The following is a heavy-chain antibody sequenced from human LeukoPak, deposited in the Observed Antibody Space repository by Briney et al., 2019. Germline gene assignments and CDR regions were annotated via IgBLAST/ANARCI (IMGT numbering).Heavy chain of an antibody. Sequence: PGGSLRLSCAASGFIFSSHYMHWVRQAPGKGLVWVSRINTDGSATNYADSVEGRFTISRDNAKNTLSLQMNSLGAEDTAVYYCARGRYFFASGSPHAFDIWGRGTMGTVSS. D-gene: IGHD3-10*01. J-gene: IGHJ3*02. V-gene: IGHV3-74*01. CDR3: ARGRYFFASGSPHAFDI. CDR1: GFIFSSHY. CDR2: INTDGSAT.